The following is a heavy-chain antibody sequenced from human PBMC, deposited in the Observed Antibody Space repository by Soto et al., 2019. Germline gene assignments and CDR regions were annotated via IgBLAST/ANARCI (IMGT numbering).Heavy chain of an antibody. J-gene: IGHJ5*02. CDR2: IYYSGST. D-gene: IGHD3-10*01. V-gene: IGHV4-59*01. CDR3: ARDYYGSGSYYGPNWFDP. CDR1: GGSISSYY. Sequence: SETLSLTCTVSGGSISSYYWSWIRQPPGKGLEWIGYIYYSGSTNYNPSLKSRVTISVDTSKNQFSLKLSSVTAADTAVYYCARDYYGSGSYYGPNWFDPWGQGTLVTVSS.